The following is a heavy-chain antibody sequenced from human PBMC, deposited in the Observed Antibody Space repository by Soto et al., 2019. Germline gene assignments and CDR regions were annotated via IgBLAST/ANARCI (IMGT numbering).Heavy chain of an antibody. CDR1: GFSLSNARMG. CDR3: ALAVVGGTRPRY. V-gene: IGHV2-26*01. CDR2: IFSNDEK. D-gene: IGHD1-26*01. J-gene: IGHJ4*02. Sequence: QVTLRESGPVLVKPTETLTLTCTVSGFSLSNARMGVSWIRQPPGKALEWLAHIFSNDEKSYSTSLQSRLTISKDTSKSQVVLTMTNMDPVDTATYYFALAVVGGTRPRYWGQGTLVTVSS.